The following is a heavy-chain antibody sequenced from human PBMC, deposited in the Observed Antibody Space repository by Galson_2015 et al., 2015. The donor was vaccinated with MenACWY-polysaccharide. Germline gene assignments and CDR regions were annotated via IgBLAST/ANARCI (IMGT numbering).Heavy chain of an antibody. V-gene: IGHV4-39*07. CDR3: AREYDSQFDY. Sequence: SIYYSGSTHYNPSLKSRVTLSVDRSKNQIYLQVRSVTAADAAVYYCAREYDSQFDYWGQGILVTVSS. CDR2: IYYSGST. D-gene: IGHD3-3*01. J-gene: IGHJ4*02.